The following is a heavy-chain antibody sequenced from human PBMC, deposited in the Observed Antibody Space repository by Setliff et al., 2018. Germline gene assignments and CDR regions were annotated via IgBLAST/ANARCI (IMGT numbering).Heavy chain of an antibody. CDR1: GGSISSGGYY. Sequence: SETLSLTCTVSGGSISSGGYYWSWIRQHPGKGLEWIGYIYYSGSTYYSPSLKSRVTISIDKSNNQFSLKLTSMTAADTAVYYCARGGTYRYFDYWGQGTLVTVSS. CDR3: ARGGTYRYFDY. J-gene: IGHJ4*02. CDR2: IYYSGST. V-gene: IGHV4-31*03.